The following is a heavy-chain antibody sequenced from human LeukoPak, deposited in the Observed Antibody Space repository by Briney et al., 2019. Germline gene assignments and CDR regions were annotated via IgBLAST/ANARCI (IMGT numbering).Heavy chain of an antibody. Sequence: PSETLSLTCTVSGGSINSYYWSWIRQPPGKGLEWIGYIYYSGSTNYNPSLKSRVTISVHTSKNQFSLKLSSVTAADTAVYYCAGIVVVPAAIDWFDPWGQGTLVTVSS. J-gene: IGHJ5*02. CDR2: IYYSGST. D-gene: IGHD2-2*01. CDR3: AGIVVVPAAIDWFDP. CDR1: GGSINSYY. V-gene: IGHV4-59*08.